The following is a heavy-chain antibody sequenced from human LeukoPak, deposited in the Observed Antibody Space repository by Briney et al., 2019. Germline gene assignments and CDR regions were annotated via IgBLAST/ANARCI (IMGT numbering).Heavy chain of an antibody. D-gene: IGHD6-6*01. V-gene: IGHV3-7*03. Sequence: GGSLRLSCAASGFTFSSYSMIWVRQAPGKGLEWVANIKQDGSVKYYVDSVKGRFTISRDNAKNSLYLQMNSLRAEDTAVYNCARIGYSSSSLDFWGRGTLVTVSS. J-gene: IGHJ4*02. CDR3: ARIGYSSSSLDF. CDR2: IKQDGSVK. CDR1: GFTFSSYS.